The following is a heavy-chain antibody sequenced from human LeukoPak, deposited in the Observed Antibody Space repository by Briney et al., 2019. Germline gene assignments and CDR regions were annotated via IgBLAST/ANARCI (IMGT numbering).Heavy chain of an antibody. Sequence: GGSLRLSCAASGFTFNSYAMSRVRQAPGKGLEWVSAISGSGDGTNYADSVKGRFTISRDNSKNTLYLQMNSLRAEDTAVYYCANLGYCISATCYGEFWGQGTLVTVSS. CDR2: ISGSGDGT. CDR1: GFTFNSYA. D-gene: IGHD2-2*01. J-gene: IGHJ4*02. V-gene: IGHV3-23*01. CDR3: ANLGYCISATCYGEF.